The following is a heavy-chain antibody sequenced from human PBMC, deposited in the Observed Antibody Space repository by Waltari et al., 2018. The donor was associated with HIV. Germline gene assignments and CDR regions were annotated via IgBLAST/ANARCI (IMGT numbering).Heavy chain of an antibody. CDR1: GGSISSYY. V-gene: IGHV4-59*01. Sequence: QVQLQESGPGLVKPSETLSLTCTVSGGSISSYYWSWIRQPPGKGLEWIGYIYYSGSTNYNPSLKSRVTISVDTSKNQFSLKLSSVTAADTAVYYCAREAVSYDFWSGYHAAITGGMDVWGQGTTVTVSS. CDR2: IYYSGST. D-gene: IGHD3-3*01. CDR3: AREAVSYDFWSGYHAAITGGMDV. J-gene: IGHJ6*02.